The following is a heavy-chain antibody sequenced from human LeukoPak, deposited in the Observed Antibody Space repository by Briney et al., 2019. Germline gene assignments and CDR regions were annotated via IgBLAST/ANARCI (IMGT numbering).Heavy chain of an antibody. CDR3: AKVGYSYGYRQQLWGTFDY. Sequence: GGSLRLSCAASGFTFSSYAMSWVRQAPGKGLEWVSAISGSGGSTYYADSVKGRFTIPRDNSKNTLYLQMNSLRAEDTAVYYCAKVGYSYGYRQQLWGTFDYWGQGTLVTVSS. CDR2: ISGSGGST. D-gene: IGHD5-18*01. J-gene: IGHJ4*02. CDR1: GFTFSSYA. V-gene: IGHV3-23*01.